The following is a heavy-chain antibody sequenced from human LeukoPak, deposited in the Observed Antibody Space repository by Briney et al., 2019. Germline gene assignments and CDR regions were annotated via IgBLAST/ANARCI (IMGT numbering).Heavy chain of an antibody. V-gene: IGHV3-73*01. Sequence: GGSLKLSCAASGSTFSGSAMHWVRQASGKGLEWVGRIRSKANSYATAYAASVKGRFTISRDDSKNTAYLQMNSLKTEDTAVYYCISFGSKFDYWGQGTLVTVSS. CDR3: ISFGSKFDY. CDR2: IRSKANSYAT. J-gene: IGHJ4*02. D-gene: IGHD4-4*01. CDR1: GSTFSGSA.